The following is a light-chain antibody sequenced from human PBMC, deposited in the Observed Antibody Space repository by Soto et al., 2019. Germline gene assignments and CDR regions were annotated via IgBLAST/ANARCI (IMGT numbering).Light chain of an antibody. J-gene: IGKJ2*01. CDR1: QSVSSY. Sequence: EIVLTQSPATLSLSPGERATLSCRASQSVSSYLAWYQQKPGQAPRVLIYDASNRATGIPARFSGSGSGTDFTLIISSLEPEDFAVYYCQQRSNWPMYTFGQGTKLEIK. CDR2: DAS. V-gene: IGKV3-11*01. CDR3: QQRSNWPMYT.